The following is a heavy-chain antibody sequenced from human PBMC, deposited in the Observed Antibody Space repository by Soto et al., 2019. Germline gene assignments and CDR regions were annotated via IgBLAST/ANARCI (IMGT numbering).Heavy chain of an antibody. CDR3: ARDLYSSSYNYYYGMDV. J-gene: IGHJ6*02. Sequence: QVQLQESGPGLVKPSETLSLTCTVSGGSISSYYWSWIRQPAGKGLEWIGRIYTSGSTNYNPSLKSRVTMSVDTSKNQFALKLSSVTAADTAVYSCARDLYSSSYNYYYGMDVWGQGTTVTVSS. CDR2: IYTSGST. CDR1: GGSISSYY. V-gene: IGHV4-4*07. D-gene: IGHD6-6*01.